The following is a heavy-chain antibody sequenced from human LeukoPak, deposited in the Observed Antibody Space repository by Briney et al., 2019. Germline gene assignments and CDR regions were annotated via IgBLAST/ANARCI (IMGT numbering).Heavy chain of an antibody. V-gene: IGHV3-23*01. CDR3: AKDKGYSSGWYFDY. CDR1: GFTFSSYA. CDR2: ISGSGGST. D-gene: IGHD6-19*01. J-gene: IGHJ4*02. Sequence: GGSLRLSCAASGFTFSSYAMSWVRQAPGKGLEWVSAISGSGGSTYYAGSVKGRFTISRDNSKNTLYLQMNSLRAEDTAVYYCAKDKGYSSGWYFDYWGQGTLVTVSS.